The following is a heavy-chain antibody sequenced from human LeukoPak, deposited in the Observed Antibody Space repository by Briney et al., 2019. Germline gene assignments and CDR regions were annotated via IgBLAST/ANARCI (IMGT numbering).Heavy chain of an antibody. Sequence: TSVKVSCKASGFTFTTSAMQWVRQARGQRLEWIGWIVVGSGNTNYAQKFQERVTITRDMSTSTAYMEPSSLRSEDTAVYYCATAYRYFYDRGGYFDYWGQGTLVTVSS. CDR2: IVVGSGNT. CDR3: ATAYRYFYDRGGYFDY. J-gene: IGHJ4*02. CDR1: GFTFTTSA. D-gene: IGHD3-22*01. V-gene: IGHV1-58*02.